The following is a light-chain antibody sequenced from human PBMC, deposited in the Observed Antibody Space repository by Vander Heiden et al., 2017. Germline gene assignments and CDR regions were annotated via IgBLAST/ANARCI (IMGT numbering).Light chain of an antibody. J-gene: IGLJ1*01. CDR1: SSNIGAGYD. V-gene: IGLV1-40*03. Sequence: QSVLTQPPSGSGAPGRRVTISCTGSSSNIGAGYDVHWYQQFPGTAPKLLIYDNNNRPSGVPDRFSGSKSAASASLAITGLQAQDEADYYCQSYDSSLSAYVFGTGTKVTVL. CDR3: QSYDSSLSAYV. CDR2: DNN.